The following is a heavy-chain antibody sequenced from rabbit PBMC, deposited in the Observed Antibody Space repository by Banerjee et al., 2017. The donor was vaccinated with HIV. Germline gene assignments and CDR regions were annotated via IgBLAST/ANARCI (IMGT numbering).Heavy chain of an antibody. CDR2: IYAGSSGNT. Sequence: QSLEESGGGLVQPGASLTLTCTASGFSFSSSYYMCWVRQAPGKGLEWIGCIYAGSSGNTAYASWAKGRFTISKTSSTTVTLQMTSLTAADTATYFCARDPVYAGGAGYGSNLWGPGTLVTVS. D-gene: IGHD4-2*01. V-gene: IGHV1S40*01. J-gene: IGHJ4*01. CDR1: GFSFSSSYY. CDR3: ARDPVYAGGAGYGSNL.